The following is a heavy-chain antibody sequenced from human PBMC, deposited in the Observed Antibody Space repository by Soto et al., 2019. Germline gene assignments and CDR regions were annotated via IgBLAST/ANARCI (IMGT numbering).Heavy chain of an antibody. Sequence: ASVKVSCKASGYSFTSYAIYWVRQAPGQRLEWMGWINAGNGNTKYSQKLQGRVTFTGDTSASTAHMELSSLRSEDTAVYFCARGVENIVLVLDVFGYYGMDVWGQGTTVTVSS. CDR3: ARGVENIVLVLDVFGYYGMDV. J-gene: IGHJ6*02. D-gene: IGHD2-2*01. CDR2: INAGNGNT. V-gene: IGHV1-3*01. CDR1: GYSFTSYA.